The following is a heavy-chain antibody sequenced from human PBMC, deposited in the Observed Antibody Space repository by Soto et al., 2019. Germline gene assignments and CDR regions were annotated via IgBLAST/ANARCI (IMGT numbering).Heavy chain of an antibody. CDR2: INDSGST. CDR3: GGGRGIFGEVTPFDY. J-gene: IGHJ4*02. V-gene: IGHV4-34*01. Sequence: QVQLQQWGAGLLKPSETLSLTCAVYGGSFSGYYWSWIRQPPGKGLEWIGEINDSGSTKYNPPLKGRAPISSETSKNQFSLKLSFVTAADTAVYYCGGGRGIFGEVTPFDYWGQGTLVTVSS. D-gene: IGHD3-3*01. CDR1: GGSFSGYY.